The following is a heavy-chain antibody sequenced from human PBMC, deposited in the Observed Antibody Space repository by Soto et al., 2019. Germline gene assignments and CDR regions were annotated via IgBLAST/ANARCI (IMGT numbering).Heavy chain of an antibody. Sequence: ASVKVSCKASGYTFTGYYMHWVRQAPGQGLEWMGWINPNSGGTNYAQKFQGWVTMTRDTSISTAYMELSRLRSDDTAVYYRARSPGSRPRRGAFDIWGQGTMVTVSS. CDR1: GYTFTGYY. D-gene: IGHD2-15*01. CDR2: INPNSGGT. J-gene: IGHJ3*02. CDR3: ARSPGSRPRRGAFDI. V-gene: IGHV1-2*04.